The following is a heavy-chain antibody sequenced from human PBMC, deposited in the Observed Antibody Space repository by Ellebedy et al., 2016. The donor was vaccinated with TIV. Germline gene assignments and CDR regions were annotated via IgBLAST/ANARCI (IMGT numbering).Heavy chain of an antibody. V-gene: IGHV1-3*01. D-gene: IGHD1-20*01. Sequence: ASVKVSCXASGYTFTSYAMHWVRQAPGQRLEWMGWINAGNGNTKYSQKFQGRVTITRDTSASTAYMELSSLRSEDTAVYYCARVEYNWNDSDYYYGMDVWGQGTTVTVSS. CDR2: INAGNGNT. CDR3: ARVEYNWNDSDYYYGMDV. CDR1: GYTFTSYA. J-gene: IGHJ6*02.